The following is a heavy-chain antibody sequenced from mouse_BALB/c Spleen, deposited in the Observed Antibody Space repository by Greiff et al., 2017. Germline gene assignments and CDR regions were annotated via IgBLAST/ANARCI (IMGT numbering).Heavy chain of an antibody. J-gene: IGHJ3*01. D-gene: IGHD2-4*01. CDR3: AAGLRLLAY. CDR2: ISDGGSYT. Sequence: EVKLVESGGGLVKPGGSLKLSCAASGFTFSDYYMYWVRQTPEKRLEWVATISDGGSYTYYPDSVKGRFTISRDNAKNNLYLQMSSLKSEDTAMYYCAAGLRLLAYWGQGTLVTVSA. CDR1: GFTFSDYY. V-gene: IGHV5-4*02.